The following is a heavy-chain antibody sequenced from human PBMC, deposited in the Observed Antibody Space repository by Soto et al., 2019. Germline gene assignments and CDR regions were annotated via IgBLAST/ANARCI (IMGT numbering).Heavy chain of an antibody. CDR2: IWYDGSNK. J-gene: IGHJ3*02. CDR3: ARGLRYFDWSRHAFDI. V-gene: IGHV3-33*01. CDR1: GFTFSSYG. Sequence: XGSLRLSCAASGFTFSSYGMHWVRQAPGKGLEWVAVIWYDGSNKYYADSVKGRFTISRDNSKNTLYLQMNSLRAEDTAVYYCARGLRYFDWSRHAFDIWGQGTMVTVSS. D-gene: IGHD3-9*01.